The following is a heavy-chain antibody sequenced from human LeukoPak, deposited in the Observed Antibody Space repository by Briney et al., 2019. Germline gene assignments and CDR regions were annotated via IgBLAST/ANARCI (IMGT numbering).Heavy chain of an antibody. J-gene: IGHJ4*02. CDR3: AREAVDTAMVTNYFDY. CDR1: GYTFTSYY. D-gene: IGHD5-18*01. Sequence: ASVKVSCKASGYTFTSYYMHWVRQAPGQGLEWMGIINPSGGSTSYAQKFQGRVTMTRDTSTSTVYMELSSLRSEDTAVYYCAREAVDTAMVTNYFDYWGQGTLVTVSS. CDR2: INPSGGST. V-gene: IGHV1-46*01.